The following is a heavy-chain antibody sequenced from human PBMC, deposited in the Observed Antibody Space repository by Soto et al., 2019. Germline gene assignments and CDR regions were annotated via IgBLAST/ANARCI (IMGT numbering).Heavy chain of an antibody. D-gene: IGHD3-10*01. CDR3: AKDRRVPLGSRSYFSPSDMDV. V-gene: IGHV3-30*18. CDR1: GFTFSSYG. CDR2: ISYDGSNK. Sequence: GGSLRLSCAASGFTFSSYGMHWVRQAPGKGLEWVAVISYDGSNKYYADSVKGRFTISRDNSKNTLYLQMNSLRAEDTAVYYCAKDRRVPLGSRSYFSPSDMDVWGQGTTVTVSS. J-gene: IGHJ6*02.